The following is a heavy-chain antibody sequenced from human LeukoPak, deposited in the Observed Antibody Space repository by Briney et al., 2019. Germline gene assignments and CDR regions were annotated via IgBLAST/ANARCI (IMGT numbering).Heavy chain of an antibody. CDR1: GDSISSGDYY. Sequence: SETLSLTCTVPGDSISSGDYYWSWIRQPAGKGLEWIGRISSSGSTNYNPSLKSRVTISVDTSKNQFSLKLSSVTAADTAVYFCARLYSSAWFGRYFDSWGQGTLVTVSS. V-gene: IGHV4-61*02. CDR2: ISSSGST. D-gene: IGHD6-19*01. J-gene: IGHJ4*02. CDR3: ARLYSSAWFGRYFDS.